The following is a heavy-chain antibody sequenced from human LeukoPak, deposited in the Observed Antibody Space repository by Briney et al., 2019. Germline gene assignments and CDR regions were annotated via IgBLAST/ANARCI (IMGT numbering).Heavy chain of an antibody. CDR2: ISSSGSTL. CDR3: AKDQGDYSSGWSIFDY. D-gene: IGHD6-19*01. Sequence: GGSLRLSCAASGFTFSSYEMNWVRQAPGKGLEWVSYISSSGSTLYYADSVKGRFTISRDNAKNSLYLQMNSLRAEDTALYYCAKDQGDYSSGWSIFDYWGQGSLVTVSS. V-gene: IGHV3-48*03. J-gene: IGHJ4*02. CDR1: GFTFSSYE.